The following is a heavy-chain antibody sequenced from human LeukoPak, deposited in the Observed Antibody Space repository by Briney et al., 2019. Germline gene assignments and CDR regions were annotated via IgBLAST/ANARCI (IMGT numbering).Heavy chain of an antibody. J-gene: IGHJ3*02. CDR2: ISGSASST. CDR1: GFTFSNYA. D-gene: IGHD3-22*01. V-gene: IGHV3-23*01. CDR3: AKCYYDSSGTDAFDI. Sequence: SGGSLKLSCAASGFTFSNYAMSWVRQAPGKGLEWVSAISGSASSTYHADSVKGRFTISRDNSKNTLYLQLNSLRAEDTAVYYCAKCYYDSSGTDAFDIWGQGTMVTVSS.